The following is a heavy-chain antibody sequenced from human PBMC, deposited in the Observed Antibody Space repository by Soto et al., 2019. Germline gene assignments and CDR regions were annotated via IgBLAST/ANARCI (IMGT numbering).Heavy chain of an antibody. CDR1: GYTFTSYY. V-gene: IGHV1-46*01. CDR2: INPSGGST. J-gene: IGHJ4*02. D-gene: IGHD4-17*01. CDR3: XXPSDLYGGNSDLILDY. Sequence: ASVKVSCKASGYTFTSYYMHWVRQAPGQGLEWMGIINPSGGSTSYAQKFQGRVTMTRXXXXXXXXXXXXXXXXXXXXXXXXXXPSDLYGGNSDLILDYWGQGTLVTVSS.